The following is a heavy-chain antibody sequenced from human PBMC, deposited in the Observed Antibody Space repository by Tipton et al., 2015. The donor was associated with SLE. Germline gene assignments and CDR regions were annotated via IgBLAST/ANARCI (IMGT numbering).Heavy chain of an antibody. Sequence: LRLSCAVSGYSISGAYYWGWIRQPPGKGLEWIGSIYHSGSTYYNPSLKSRVTISVDKSMNQFSLILTSVTAADTAVYYCAGLYDYNNFRWFDPWGQGALVTVSS. J-gene: IGHJ5*02. D-gene: IGHD4-11*01. V-gene: IGHV4-38-2*01. CDR3: AGLYDYNNFRWFDP. CDR2: IYHSGST. CDR1: GYSISGAYY.